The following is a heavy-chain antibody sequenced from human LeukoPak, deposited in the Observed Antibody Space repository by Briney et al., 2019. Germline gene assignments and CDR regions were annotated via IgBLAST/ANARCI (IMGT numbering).Heavy chain of an antibody. V-gene: IGHV3-33*01. Sequence: PGRSLRLSCAASGFTFSSYGMHWVRQAPGNGLEWVAVIWYDGSNKYYADSVKGLFTISRDNSKNTLYLQMNSLRAEDTAVYYCAGGQNYYGSGSYPWGQGTLVTVSS. CDR3: AGGQNYYGSGSYP. D-gene: IGHD3-10*01. CDR1: GFTFSSYG. CDR2: IWYDGSNK. J-gene: IGHJ5*02.